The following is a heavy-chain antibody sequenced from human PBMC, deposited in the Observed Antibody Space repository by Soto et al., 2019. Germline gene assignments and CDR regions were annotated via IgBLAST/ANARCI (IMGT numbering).Heavy chain of an antibody. D-gene: IGHD2-8*01. J-gene: IGHJ5*02. Sequence: QVQLLQSGAELREPGSSVRVSCTPSGGTFVSSAFAWVRQAPGGKIEWMGGIIPILGSTKYAEKFLGRLTIRADDSSRTAYLELSTLPFDDTAVYFCAKKNPHGDSNMAWLDPWGQGTLVTVST. CDR2: IIPILGST. CDR1: GGTFVSSA. CDR3: AKKNPHGDSNMAWLDP. V-gene: IGHV1-69*01.